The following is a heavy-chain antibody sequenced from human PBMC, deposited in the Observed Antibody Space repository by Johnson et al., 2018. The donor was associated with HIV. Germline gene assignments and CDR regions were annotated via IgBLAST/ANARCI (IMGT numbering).Heavy chain of an antibody. Sequence: QVQLVESGGGVVQPGRSLRLSCAASGFTFSSYGMHWVRQAQGKGLEWVAVTSYDGSNKYYADSVKGRFTISRDNSKNTLYLQMNSLRAEDTAVYYCAKSGLFVLVVYAPDVLDIWGQGTMVTVSS. V-gene: IGHV3-30*18. CDR3: AKSGLFVLVVYAPDVLDI. CDR2: TSYDGSNK. CDR1: GFTFSSYG. D-gene: IGHD2-8*02. J-gene: IGHJ3*02.